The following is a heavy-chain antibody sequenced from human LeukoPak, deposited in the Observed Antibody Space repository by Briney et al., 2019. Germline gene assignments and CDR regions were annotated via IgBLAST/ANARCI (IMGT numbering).Heavy chain of an antibody. J-gene: IGHJ3*02. V-gene: IGHV4-34*01. CDR3: ARERRELRGGAFDI. Sequence: PSETLSLTCTVPGGSISSYYWSWIRQPPGKGLEWIGEINHSGSTNYNPSLKSRVTMSVDTSKNQFSLKLSSVTAADTAVYYCARERRELRGGAFDIWGQGTMVTVSS. D-gene: IGHD1-7*01. CDR2: INHSGST. CDR1: GGSISSYY.